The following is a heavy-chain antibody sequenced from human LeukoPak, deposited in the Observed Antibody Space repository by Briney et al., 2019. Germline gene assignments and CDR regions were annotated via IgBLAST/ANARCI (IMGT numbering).Heavy chain of an antibody. CDR1: GGSISSYY. D-gene: IGHD3-22*01. CDR2: IYYSGST. Sequence: SETLSLTCTVSGGSISSYYWSWIRQPPGKGLEWLGYIYYSGSTYYNPSLKSRVTISVDTSKNQSSLKLTPVTAADTAVYYCARDRRAGQSGYWFDPWGQGTLVTVSS. V-gene: IGHV4-59*01. CDR3: ARDRRAGQSGYWFDP. J-gene: IGHJ5*02.